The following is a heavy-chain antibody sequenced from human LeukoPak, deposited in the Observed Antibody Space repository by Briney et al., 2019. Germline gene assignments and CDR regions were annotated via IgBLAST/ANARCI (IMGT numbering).Heavy chain of an antibody. CDR3: ARDRYYDILTGYYSL. Sequence: ASVKVSCKASGYTFTDYYMHWVRQAPGQGLEWMGRINPNSGGTNYAQKFQGRVTMTRDTSISTAHMELSRLRSDDTAVYYCARDRYYDILTGYYSLWGQGTLVTVSS. CDR2: INPNSGGT. D-gene: IGHD3-9*01. CDR1: GYTFTDYY. J-gene: IGHJ4*02. V-gene: IGHV1-2*06.